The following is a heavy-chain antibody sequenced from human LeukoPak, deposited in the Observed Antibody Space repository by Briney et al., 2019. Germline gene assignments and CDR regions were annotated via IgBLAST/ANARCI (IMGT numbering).Heavy chain of an antibody. Sequence: SETLSLTCAVYGRSLSGYYWSWIRQPPGKGLEWIGEINHSGSTNYNPSLKSRVTISVDTSKNQFSLKLSSVTAADTAVYYCARGRGWSPRSLFLDYWGQGTLVTVSS. J-gene: IGHJ4*02. CDR2: INHSGST. CDR1: GRSLSGYY. V-gene: IGHV4-34*01. D-gene: IGHD6-19*01. CDR3: ARGRGWSPRSLFLDY.